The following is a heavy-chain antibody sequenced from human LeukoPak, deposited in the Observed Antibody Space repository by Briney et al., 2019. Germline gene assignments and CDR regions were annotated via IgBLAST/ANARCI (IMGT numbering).Heavy chain of an antibody. CDR3: AKDASKYDYVWDKDY. CDR2: IRYDGSNK. J-gene: IGHJ4*02. V-gene: IGHV3-30*02. Sequence: GGSLRLSCAASPFTFSSYGMHWVRQAPGKGLEWVALIRYDGSNKYYADSVKGRFTISRDNSKNTLYLQMNSLRAEDTAVYYCAKDASKYDYVWDKDYWGQGTLVTVSS. D-gene: IGHD3-16*01. CDR1: PFTFSSYG.